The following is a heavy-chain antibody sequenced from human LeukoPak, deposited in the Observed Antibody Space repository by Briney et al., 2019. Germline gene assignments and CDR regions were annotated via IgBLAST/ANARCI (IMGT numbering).Heavy chain of an antibody. CDR3: TRNMGV. Sequence: SQTPSVTCAIPGDSVSSNSPASNWIRQSPSRCLESLGTAYYRSKWYNDYAVSVKSRITLNPDTSKNQVSLQLNSVTPEDTAVYCCTRNMGVWGKGTTVTVSS. V-gene: IGHV6-1*01. CDR1: GDSVSSNSPA. CDR2: AYYRSKWYN. J-gene: IGHJ6*03.